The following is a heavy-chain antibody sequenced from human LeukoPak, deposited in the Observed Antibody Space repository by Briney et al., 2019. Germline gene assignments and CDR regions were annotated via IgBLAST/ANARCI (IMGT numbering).Heavy chain of an antibody. J-gene: IGHJ4*02. CDR2: IWYGGSNK. V-gene: IGHV3-30*18. CDR3: AKDWSGSSAGFDY. Sequence: PGRSLRLSCAASGLTFSTYGMHWVRQAPGKGLEWVAVIWYGGSNKYYADSVKGRFTISRDNSKNTLYLQMNSLRAEDTAVYYCAKDWSGSSAGFDYWGQGTLVTVSS. D-gene: IGHD1-26*01. CDR1: GLTFSTYG.